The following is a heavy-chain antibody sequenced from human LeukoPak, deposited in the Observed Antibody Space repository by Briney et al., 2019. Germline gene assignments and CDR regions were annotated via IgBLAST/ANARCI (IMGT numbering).Heavy chain of an antibody. J-gene: IGHJ5*02. CDR3: ARVLAADDGLYNWFDP. CDR2: INPNTGGT. D-gene: IGHD6-13*01. Sequence: GASVKVSCKASGYTFTDYYIHWVRQAPGQGLEWMGWINPNTGGTNYAQKFQGRVTMTRDTSISTAYMEVSSLRSEDTAVYYCARVLAADDGLYNWFDPWGQGTLVTVSS. V-gene: IGHV1-2*02. CDR1: GYTFTDYY.